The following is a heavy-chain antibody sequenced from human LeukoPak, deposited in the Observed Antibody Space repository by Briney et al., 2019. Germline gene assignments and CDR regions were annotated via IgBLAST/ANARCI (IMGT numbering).Heavy chain of an antibody. CDR2: IYTSGST. Sequence: PSETLSLTCTVSGGSISSYYWSWIRQPAGKGLEWIGRIYTSGSTNYNPSLKSRVTMSVGTSKNQFSLKLSSATAADTAVYYCAGSGIGPAAIRSPSIIDYWGQGTLVTVSS. CDR1: GGSISSYY. V-gene: IGHV4-4*07. CDR3: AGSGIGPAAIRSPSIIDY. J-gene: IGHJ4*02. D-gene: IGHD2-2*02.